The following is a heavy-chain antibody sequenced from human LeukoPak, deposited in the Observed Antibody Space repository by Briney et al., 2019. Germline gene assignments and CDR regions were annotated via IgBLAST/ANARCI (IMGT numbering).Heavy chain of an antibody. CDR1: GGTFSSYA. CDR2: ISAYNGNT. Sequence: ASVTVSCKASGGTFSSYAISWVRQAPGQGLEWMGWISAYNGNTNYAQKLQGRVTMTTDTSTSTAYMELRSLRSDDTAVYYCAIEPQGDAFDIWGQGTMVTVSS. J-gene: IGHJ3*02. V-gene: IGHV1-18*01. CDR3: AIEPQGDAFDI.